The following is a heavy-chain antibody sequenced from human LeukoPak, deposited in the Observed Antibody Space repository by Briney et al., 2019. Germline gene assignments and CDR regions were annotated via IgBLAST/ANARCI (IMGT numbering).Heavy chain of an antibody. Sequence: GGSLRLSCAASGFTFSSYGMHWVRQAPGQRLEWMGWINAGNGNTKYSQKFQGRVTITRDTSASTAYMELSSLRSEDTAVYYCARGVMKLGYWGQGTLVTVSS. CDR3: ARGVMKLGY. CDR2: INAGNGNT. D-gene: IGHD2-21*01. CDR1: GFTFSSYG. V-gene: IGHV1-3*01. J-gene: IGHJ4*02.